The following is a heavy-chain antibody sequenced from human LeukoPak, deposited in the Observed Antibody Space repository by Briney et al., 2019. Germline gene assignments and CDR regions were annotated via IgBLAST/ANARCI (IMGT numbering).Heavy chain of an antibody. Sequence: ASVKVSCKASGYTSSDYGISWVRQAPGQGLEWMGWISGYNGNTNYAQKFQGRVTMTTDTSTSTAYMELRSLKSDDTAAYYCGRSREGLYSGSSLDYWGQGTLVTVSS. J-gene: IGHJ4*02. CDR2: ISGYNGNT. CDR3: GRSREGLYSGSSLDY. V-gene: IGHV1-18*01. CDR1: GYTSSDYG. D-gene: IGHD1-26*01.